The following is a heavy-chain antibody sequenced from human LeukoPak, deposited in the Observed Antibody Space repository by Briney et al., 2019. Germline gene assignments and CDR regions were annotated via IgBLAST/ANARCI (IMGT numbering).Heavy chain of an antibody. CDR1: EYTFTAYY. J-gene: IGHJ4*02. CDR3: ATSVAVAGSFDY. D-gene: IGHD6-19*01. CDR2: IDPNGGDT. V-gene: IGHV1-2*06. Sequence: ASVKVSCKASEYTFTAYYIHWVRQAPGQGLEWMGRIDPNGGDTSYVQKFQGRVTMTRDTSISTAHMDLSGLISDDTAVYYCATSVAVAGSFDYWGQGTLVTVSS.